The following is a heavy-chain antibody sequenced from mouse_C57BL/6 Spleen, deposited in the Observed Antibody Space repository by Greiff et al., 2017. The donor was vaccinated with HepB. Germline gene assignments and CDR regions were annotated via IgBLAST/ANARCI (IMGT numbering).Heavy chain of an antibody. CDR2: IYPGSGNT. V-gene: IGHV1-66*01. D-gene: IGHD1-1*01. CDR1: GYSFTSYY. Sequence: QVQLKESGPELVKPGASVKISCKASGYSFTSYYIHWVKQRPGQGLEWIGWIYPGSGNTKYNEKFKGKATLTADTSSSTAYMQLSSLTSEDSAVYYCASPYYPGWFAYWGQGTLVTVSA. J-gene: IGHJ3*01. CDR3: ASPYYPGWFAY.